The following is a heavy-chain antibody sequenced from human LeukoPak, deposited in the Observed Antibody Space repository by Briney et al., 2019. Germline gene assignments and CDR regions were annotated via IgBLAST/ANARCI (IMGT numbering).Heavy chain of an antibody. Sequence: KPSETLSLTCTVSGGSISSYYWSWIRQPPGKGLEWIGYIYYSGSTNYNPSLKSRVTISVDTSKNQFSLKLSSVTAADTAVYYCARYSGSYYQIYNFDYWGQGTLVTVSS. J-gene: IGHJ4*02. D-gene: IGHD1-26*01. CDR2: IYYSGST. CDR1: GGSISSYY. CDR3: ARYSGSYYQIYNFDY. V-gene: IGHV4-59*01.